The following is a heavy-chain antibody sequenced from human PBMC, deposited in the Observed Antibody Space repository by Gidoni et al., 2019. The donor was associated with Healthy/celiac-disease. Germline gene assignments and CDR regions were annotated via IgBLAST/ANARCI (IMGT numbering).Heavy chain of an antibody. D-gene: IGHD6-6*01. V-gene: IGHV3-21*01. CDR1: GSTFRSYS. CDR3: ARASSIAAL. CDR2: ISSSSSYI. J-gene: IGHJ3*01. Sequence: EVQLVESGGGMVKPGGCLRLSCEASGSTFRSYSMNWVRQAPGKGLEWVSSISSSSSYIYYADSVKGRFTISRDNAKNSLYLQMNSLRAEDTAVYYCARASSIAALWGQGTMVTVSS.